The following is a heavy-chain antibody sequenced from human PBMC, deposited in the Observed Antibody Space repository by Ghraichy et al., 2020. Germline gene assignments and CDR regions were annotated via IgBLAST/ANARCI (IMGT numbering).Heavy chain of an antibody. CDR1: GFTFSSYI. CDR3: ARDPTQGAPDYFNC. Sequence: GGSLRLSCAASGFTFSSYILHWVRQVPGKGLEWVAVMSPDGGIKFYADSVKDRFTISRDNAKNTMYLEMNDLRAEDTALYYCARDPTQGAPDYFNCGGQGSLVTVAS. CDR2: MSPDGGIK. D-gene: IGHD3-16*01. J-gene: IGHJ4*02. V-gene: IGHV3-30*04.